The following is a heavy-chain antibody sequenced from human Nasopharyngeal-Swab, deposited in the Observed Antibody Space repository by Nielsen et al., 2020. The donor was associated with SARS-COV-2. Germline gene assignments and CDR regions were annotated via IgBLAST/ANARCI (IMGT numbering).Heavy chain of an antibody. D-gene: IGHD2-15*01. Sequence: GESLKISCAASGFTFSDSAIHWFRQASGKGLDWVGRFRSKGNNYATAYAASVKGRFIIFRDDPTNTAYLQMNSLKTEDTAVYYCTRCGGGCYSGRDYWGQGTMVTVSS. CDR2: FRSKGNNYAT. V-gene: IGHV3-73*01. CDR1: GFTFSDSA. J-gene: IGHJ4*02. CDR3: TRCGGGCYSGRDY.